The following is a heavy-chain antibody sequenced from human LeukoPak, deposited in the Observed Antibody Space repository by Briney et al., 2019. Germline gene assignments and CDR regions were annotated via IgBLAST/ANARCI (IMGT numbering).Heavy chain of an antibody. D-gene: IGHD3-3*01. V-gene: IGHV4-34*01. CDR3: ARGLGIFGVSWFDP. CDR1: GGSFSGYF. Sequence: SETLSLTCAVHGGSFSGYFWSWIRQPPGKGLEWIGEINHSVSTNYNPSLKSRVTISVDTSKNQFSLKLSSVTAADTAVYYCARGLGIFGVSWFDPWGQETLVTVSS. CDR2: INHSVST. J-gene: IGHJ5*02.